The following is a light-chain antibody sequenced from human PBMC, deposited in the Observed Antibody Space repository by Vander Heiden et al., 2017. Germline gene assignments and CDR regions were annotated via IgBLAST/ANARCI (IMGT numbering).Light chain of an antibody. V-gene: IGLV3-25*03. CDR2: KDN. CDR1: ALPKQY. J-gene: IGLJ2*01. CDR3: QSADSSDTYRVI. Sequence: SYELTQPPLVSVSPGQTAKITCSGDALPKQYAYWYQQRPGQAPVLIIYKDNEMPSGIPERFSGYSSGTTVTLAISGVQAEDEADYYCQSADSSDTYRVIFGGGTKLTVL.